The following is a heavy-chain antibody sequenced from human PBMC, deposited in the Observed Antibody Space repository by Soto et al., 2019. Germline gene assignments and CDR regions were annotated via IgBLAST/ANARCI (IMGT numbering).Heavy chain of an antibody. V-gene: IGHV3-15*01. CDR2: IKRKIDGETT. D-gene: IGHD6-19*01. Sequence: EAQMMESGGGLVKPGGSLRLSCAASGFSFSDAFMTWVRQAPGKGLEWVGRIKRKIDGETTDYVAPVKGRFTISRDDSTNTLYLQMNSLRTEDTAVYYCTTGYSSGYIHDYWGQGTLVTVSS. J-gene: IGHJ4*02. CDR3: TTGYSSGYIHDY. CDR1: GFSFSDAF.